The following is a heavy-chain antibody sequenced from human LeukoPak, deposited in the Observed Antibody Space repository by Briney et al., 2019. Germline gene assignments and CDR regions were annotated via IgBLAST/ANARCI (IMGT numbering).Heavy chain of an antibody. CDR2: ISYSGST. CDR3: ARAYSGSNGAFDI. J-gene: IGHJ3*02. Sequence: PSETLSLTCTVSGGSISYYYWSWIRQPPGKGLEWIGYISYSGSTNYNPSLKSRVTISVDTSKNQFSLKLSSVTAADTAVYYCARAYSGSNGAFDIWGQGTMVTVSS. D-gene: IGHD1-26*01. V-gene: IGHV4-59*01. CDR1: GGSISYYY.